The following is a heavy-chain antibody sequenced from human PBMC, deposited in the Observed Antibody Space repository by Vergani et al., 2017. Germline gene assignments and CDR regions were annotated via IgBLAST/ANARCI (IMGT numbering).Heavy chain of an antibody. CDR1: GGTFNTYA. CDR2: MNPNSGNT. V-gene: IGHV1-8*02. CDR3: ARGLGSADY. Sequence: QVQLVQSGAEVKKPGSSVKVSCKTSGGTFNTYAISWVRQAPGQGLEWMGWMNPNSGNTGYAQKFQGRVTMTRNTSISTAYMELSSLRSEDTAVYYCARGLGSADYWGQGTLVTVSS. D-gene: IGHD7-27*01. J-gene: IGHJ4*02.